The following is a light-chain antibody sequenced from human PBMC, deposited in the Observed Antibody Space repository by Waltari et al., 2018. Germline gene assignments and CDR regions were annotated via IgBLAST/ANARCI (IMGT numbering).Light chain of an antibody. CDR1: SRDVGAYNY. CDR2: EVT. Sequence: QSALTQPPSASGSPGQSVTISCTGPSRDVGAYNYVSWYQQYPDKAPKLMIYEVTKRPPGVPDRFSGSKSGNTASLTVSGLQAEDEADYYCISYAGNNKYVLGAGTKVTVL. V-gene: IGLV2-8*01. CDR3: ISYAGNNKYV. J-gene: IGLJ1*01.